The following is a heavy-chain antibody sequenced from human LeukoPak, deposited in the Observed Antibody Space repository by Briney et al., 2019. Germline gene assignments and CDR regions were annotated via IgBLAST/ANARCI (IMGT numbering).Heavy chain of an antibody. J-gene: IGHJ6*03. CDR3: ARVVAARTYYMDV. CDR2: IYYSGST. CDR1: GGSISSYY. D-gene: IGHD6-6*01. Sequence: SENLSLTCTVSGGSISSYYWSWIRQPPGKGLEWIGYIYYSGSTNYNPSLKSRVTISVDTSKNQFSLKLSSVTAADTAVYYCARVVAARTYYMDVWGKGTTVTVSS. V-gene: IGHV4-59*01.